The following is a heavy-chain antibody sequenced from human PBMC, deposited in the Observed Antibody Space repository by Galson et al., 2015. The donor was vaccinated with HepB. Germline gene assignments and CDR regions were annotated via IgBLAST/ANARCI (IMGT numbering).Heavy chain of an antibody. Sequence: ETLSLTCTVSGGSISSYYWSWIRQPPGKGLEWIGYIYYSGSTNYNPSLKRRVTISVDTSKNQFSLKLSSVTAADTAVYYCARRIGTRGLRFLEWGHGAFDIWGQGTMVTVSS. CDR2: IYYSGST. CDR1: GGSISSYY. CDR3: ARRIGTRGLRFLEWGHGAFDI. V-gene: IGHV4-59*08. D-gene: IGHD3-3*01. J-gene: IGHJ3*02.